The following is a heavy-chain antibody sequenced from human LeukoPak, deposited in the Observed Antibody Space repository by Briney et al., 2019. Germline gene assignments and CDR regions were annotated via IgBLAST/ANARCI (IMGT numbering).Heavy chain of an antibody. CDR3: AKGHYYGSGSLDY. J-gene: IGHJ4*02. V-gene: IGHV3-23*01. Sequence: GGSLRLSCAASGFTFSSYGRSWVRQAPGKGLEWVSAIGGRDGSTYYADSVKGRFTISGDNSKNTLYVQMNSLRAEDTAVYYCAKGHYYGSGSLDYWGQGTLVTVSS. CDR2: IGGRDGST. D-gene: IGHD3-10*01. CDR1: GFTFSSYG.